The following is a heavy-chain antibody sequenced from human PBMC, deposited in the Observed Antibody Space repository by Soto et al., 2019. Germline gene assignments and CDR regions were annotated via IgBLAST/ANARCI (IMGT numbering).Heavy chain of an antibody. V-gene: IGHV3-48*03. CDR3: ARLRYSSSNWFDP. D-gene: IGHD6-6*01. CDR1: GFTFSSYE. CDR2: ISSSGSTI. J-gene: IGHJ5*02. Sequence: PGGSLRLSCAASGFTFSSYEMNWVRQAPGKGLEWVSYISSSGSTIYYADSVKGRFTISRDNAKNSLYLQMNSLRAEDTAVYYCARLRYSSSNWFDPWGQGPLVTVSS.